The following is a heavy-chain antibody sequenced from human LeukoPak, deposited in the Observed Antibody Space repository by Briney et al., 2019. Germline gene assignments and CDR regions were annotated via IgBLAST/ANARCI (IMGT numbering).Heavy chain of an antibody. CDR2: IYTSGST. D-gene: IGHD3-10*01. Sequence: SETLSLTCTVSGGSISTSNYYWGWIRQPPGKGLEWIGRIYTSGSTNYNPSLKSRVTISVDTSKNQFSLKLSSVTAADTAVYYCARGSSMVRGAMGWFDPWGQGTLVTVSS. J-gene: IGHJ5*02. CDR3: ARGSSMVRGAMGWFDP. CDR1: GGSISTSNYY. V-gene: IGHV4-61*02.